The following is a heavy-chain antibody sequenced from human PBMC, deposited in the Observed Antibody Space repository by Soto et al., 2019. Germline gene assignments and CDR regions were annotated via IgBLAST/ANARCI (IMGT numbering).Heavy chain of an antibody. Sequence: GGSLRLSCAASGFTFSSYSMNWVRQAPGKGLEWVSYISSSSSTIYYADSVKGRFTISRDNAKNSLYLQMNSLRAEDTAVYYCARIQDCSSTSCSWELYYYYYYMDVWGKGTTVTVSS. CDR1: GFTFSSYS. CDR3: ARIQDCSSTSCSWELYYYYYYMDV. CDR2: ISSSSSTI. D-gene: IGHD2-2*01. J-gene: IGHJ6*03. V-gene: IGHV3-48*01.